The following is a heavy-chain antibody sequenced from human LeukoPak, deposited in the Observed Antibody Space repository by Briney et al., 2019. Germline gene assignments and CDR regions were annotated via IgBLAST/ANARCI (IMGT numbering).Heavy chain of an antibody. Sequence: ASVKVSCKASGYTFTGYYFHWVRRAPGQGLEWMGWINPNSGDTNYAQKFQGRVTMTRDTSISTAYMELSRLRSDDTAVYYCARGGRYCIGGSCYEGFDYWGQGTLVTVSS. J-gene: IGHJ4*02. CDR2: INPNSGDT. D-gene: IGHD2-15*01. V-gene: IGHV1-2*02. CDR3: ARGGRYCIGGSCYEGFDY. CDR1: GYTFTGYY.